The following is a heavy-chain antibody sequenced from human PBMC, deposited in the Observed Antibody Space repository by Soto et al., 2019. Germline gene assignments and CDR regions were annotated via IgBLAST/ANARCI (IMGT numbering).Heavy chain of an antibody. J-gene: IGHJ4*02. CDR1: ESTVSRDW. D-gene: IGHD1-26*01. Sequence: SLRLSCAIFESTVSRDWMNWVRQAPGKGLEWVAHINQDGSEKYYVDSVKGRFTISRDNAKKSLYLQMNSLRPADTAMYYCSGGVGDAFWGQGTLVTVSS. V-gene: IGHV3-7*04. CDR3: SGGVGDAF. CDR2: INQDGSEK.